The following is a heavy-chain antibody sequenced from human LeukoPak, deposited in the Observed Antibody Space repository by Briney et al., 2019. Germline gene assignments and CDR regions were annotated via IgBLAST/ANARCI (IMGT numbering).Heavy chain of an antibody. J-gene: IGHJ4*02. D-gene: IGHD4-17*01. CDR2: INAGNGNT. Sequence: ASVKVSCKASGYTFTSYAMHWVRQAPGQRLEWMGWINAGNGNTKYSQKFQGRVTMTEDTSTDTAYMELSSLRSEDTAVYYCATDVSVNFGDPTFDYWGQGALVTVSS. V-gene: IGHV1-3*01. CDR1: GYTFTSYA. CDR3: ATDVSVNFGDPTFDY.